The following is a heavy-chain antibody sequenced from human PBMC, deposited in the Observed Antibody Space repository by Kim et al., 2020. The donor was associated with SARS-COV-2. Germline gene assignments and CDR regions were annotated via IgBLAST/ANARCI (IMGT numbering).Heavy chain of an antibody. V-gene: IGHV4-39*07. Sequence: SRVTISGDTSKNQFSLKLNSVTAADTAVYYCARVPHYYDSSGSYQYYLDYWGQGTLVTVSS. D-gene: IGHD3-22*01. J-gene: IGHJ4*02. CDR3: ARVPHYYDSSGSYQYYLDY.